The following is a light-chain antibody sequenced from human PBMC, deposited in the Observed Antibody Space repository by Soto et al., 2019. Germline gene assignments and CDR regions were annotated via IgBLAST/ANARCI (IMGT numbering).Light chain of an antibody. Sequence: QSVLTQPPSVSAAPGQKVTISCSGSNSNIGGNSVSWYQQLPGTAPKLLIYDANKRPSGIPDRFSGSKSGTSATLGITGFQTGDEADYYCGSWDSSLSAYVFGTGTKVTV. CDR3: GSWDSSLSAYV. V-gene: IGLV1-51*01. CDR2: DAN. CDR1: NSNIGGNS. J-gene: IGLJ1*01.